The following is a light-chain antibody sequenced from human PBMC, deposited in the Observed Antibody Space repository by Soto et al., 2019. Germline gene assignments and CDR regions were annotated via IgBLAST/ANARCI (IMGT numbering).Light chain of an antibody. CDR2: KAS. V-gene: IGKV1-5*03. J-gene: IGKJ1*01. CDR3: QQYNNYPET. Sequence: DIQMTQSPSTLSASVGDRVTITCRASQSISTSLAWYQQKPGKAPKLLIYKASSLESGVPSRFSGSGSGTEFTLTISSLQPDDFATYYGQQYNNYPETFGQGTKVEIK. CDR1: QSISTS.